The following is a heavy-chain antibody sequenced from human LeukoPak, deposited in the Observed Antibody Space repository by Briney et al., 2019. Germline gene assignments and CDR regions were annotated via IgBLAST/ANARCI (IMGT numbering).Heavy chain of an antibody. CDR1: GYTFTSYG. J-gene: IGHJ4*02. D-gene: IGHD3-22*01. Sequence: ASMKVSCKASGYTFTSYGISWVRQAPGQGLEWMGWISAYNGNTNCAQKLQGRVTMTTDTSTSTAYMELRSLRSDDTAVYYCARVSTYYYDSSGYYYNYWGQGTLVTVSS. CDR3: ARVSTYYYDSSGYYYNY. CDR2: ISAYNGNT. V-gene: IGHV1-18*01.